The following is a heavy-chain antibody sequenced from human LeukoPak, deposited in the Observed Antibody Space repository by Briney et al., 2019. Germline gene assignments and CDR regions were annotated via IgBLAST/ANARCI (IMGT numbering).Heavy chain of an antibody. D-gene: IGHD1-26*01. Sequence: ASVKVSCKASGYTFTGYYMHWVRQAPGQGLEGMGWIKPNSGGTNYAQKFQGRVTMTRDTSISTAYMELSRLRSDDTAVYYCARGGGSYSFAFDIWGQGTMVTVSS. V-gene: IGHV1-2*02. CDR2: IKPNSGGT. CDR3: ARGGGSYSFAFDI. CDR1: GYTFTGYY. J-gene: IGHJ3*02.